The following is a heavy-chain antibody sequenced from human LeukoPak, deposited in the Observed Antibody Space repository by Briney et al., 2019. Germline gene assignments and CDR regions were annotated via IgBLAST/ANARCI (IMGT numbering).Heavy chain of an antibody. CDR3: ARDGWFGVYNWFDA. Sequence: PGGSLRLSCAASGFTFSSYSMNWVRQAPGKGLEWLSYINSDSNNIYYAVSVKGRFTISRDNAKNSVYLKMNSLSADDTAIYYFARDGWFGVYNWFDAWGQGTLVTVSS. CDR2: INSDSNNI. J-gene: IGHJ5*02. CDR1: GFTFSSYS. V-gene: IGHV3-48*01. D-gene: IGHD3-10*01.